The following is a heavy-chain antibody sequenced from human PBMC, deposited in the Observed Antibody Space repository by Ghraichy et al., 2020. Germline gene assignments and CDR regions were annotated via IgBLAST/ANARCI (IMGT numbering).Heavy chain of an antibody. CDR3: ARSDDYCGSTSGHRGVDAFDV. D-gene: IGHD2-2*02. CDR1: GGSISSGGSY. J-gene: IGHJ3*01. CDR2: ISYSGNT. Sequence: SQTLSLTCTVSGGSISSGGSYWSWIRQHPGKGLEWIGYISYSGNTYYSPSLQSRVSISVDTSKNQFSLNLNSVTAADTAVYHCARSDDYCGSTSGHRGVDAFDVWGQGTMVTVSS. V-gene: IGHV4-31*03.